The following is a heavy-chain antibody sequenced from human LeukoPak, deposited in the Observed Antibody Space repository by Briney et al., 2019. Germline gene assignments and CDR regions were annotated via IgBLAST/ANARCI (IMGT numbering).Heavy chain of an antibody. Sequence: ASVKVSCKASGYTFTGYYMHWVRQAPGQGLEWMGWINPNSGGTNYAQKFQGRVTMTRDTCISTAYMELSRLRSDDTAVYYCARDCSSTNYQGAFDIWGQGTMVTVSS. V-gene: IGHV1-2*02. CDR1: GYTFTGYY. J-gene: IGHJ3*02. CDR3: ARDCSSTNYQGAFDI. CDR2: INPNSGGT. D-gene: IGHD2-2*01.